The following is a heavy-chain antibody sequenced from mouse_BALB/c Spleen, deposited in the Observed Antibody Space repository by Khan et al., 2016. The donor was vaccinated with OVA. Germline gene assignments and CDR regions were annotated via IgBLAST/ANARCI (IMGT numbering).Heavy chain of an antibody. V-gene: IGHV5-6-4*01. CDR1: GFTFSNYI. Sequence: EVELVESGGGLVKPGGSLKLSCAASGFTFSNYIMSWVRQTPEKRLEWVATISHVGIYTYYPDSVKGRFTISRDNGKNTLYLQMSSLKSEDTAMYYCTRDKYVGGYHFDYWGQGTTLTVSS. D-gene: IGHD1-1*02. J-gene: IGHJ2*01. CDR3: TRDKYVGGYHFDY. CDR2: ISHVGIYT.